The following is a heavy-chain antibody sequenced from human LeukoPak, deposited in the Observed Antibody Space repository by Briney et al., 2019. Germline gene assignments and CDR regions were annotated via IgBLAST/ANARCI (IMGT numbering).Heavy chain of an antibody. V-gene: IGHV3-30*04. CDR2: ISYDGSNK. D-gene: IGHD5-18*01. Sequence: GGSLRLSCAASGFTFSNYALHWVRQAPGKGLEWVAVISYDGSNKFYADSVKGRFTISRDNAKNTLYLQMNSLRAEDTAVYYCARDSYGPGYWDQGNMVTVSS. CDR1: GFTFSNYA. J-gene: IGHJ4*02. CDR3: ARDSYGPGY.